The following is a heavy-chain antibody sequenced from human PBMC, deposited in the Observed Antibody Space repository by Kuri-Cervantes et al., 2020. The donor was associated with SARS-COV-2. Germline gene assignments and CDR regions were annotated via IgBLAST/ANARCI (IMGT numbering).Heavy chain of an antibody. D-gene: IGHD1-26*01. J-gene: IGHJ6*02. V-gene: IGHV1-69*13. CDR3: ANLREVEYYGMDV. CDR2: IIPIFGTA. CDR1: GGTFSSYA. Sequence: SVKVSCKASGGTFSSYAISWVRQAPGQGLEWMGGIIPIFGTANYAQKFQGRVTITADESTSTTYMELSSLRSEDTAVYYCANLREVEYYGMDVWGQGTTVTVSS.